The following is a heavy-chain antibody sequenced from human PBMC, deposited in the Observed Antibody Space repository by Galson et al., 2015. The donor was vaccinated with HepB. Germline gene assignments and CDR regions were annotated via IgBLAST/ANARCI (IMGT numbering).Heavy chain of an antibody. Sequence: SLRLSCAASGFTVSSNYMSWVRQAPGKGLEWVSVIYSGGSTYYADSVKGRFTISRDNSKNTLYLQMNSRSAEDTAVYYCARDRAVGATRGFDFDYWGQGTRVTVSS. CDR1: GFTVSSNY. CDR3: ARDRAVGATRGFDFDY. D-gene: IGHD1-26*01. J-gene: IGHJ4*02. CDR2: IYSGGST. V-gene: IGHV3-66*01.